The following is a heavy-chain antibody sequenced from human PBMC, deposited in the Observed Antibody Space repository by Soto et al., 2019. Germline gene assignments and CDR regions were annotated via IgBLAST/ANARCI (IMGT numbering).Heavy chain of an antibody. J-gene: IGHJ4*02. CDR3: VKDWRHDFWHGYFNF. CDR2: ISWNSASI. D-gene: IGHD3-3*01. V-gene: IGHV3-9*01. Sequence: RILSRSVSWGTLSYNSMLWVKKVTRKGLEWVSGISWNSASIGYADSVKGRFTTSRDNAKNSLYLEMNSLRTEDTALYYCVKDWRHDFWHGYFNFWGQGTPVT. CDR1: WGTLSYNS.